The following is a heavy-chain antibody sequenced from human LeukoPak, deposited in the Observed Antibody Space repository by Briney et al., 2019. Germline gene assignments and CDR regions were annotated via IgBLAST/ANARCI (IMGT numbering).Heavy chain of an antibody. CDR1: GFTFSDSY. J-gene: IGHJ4*02. CDR2: STSSYT. Sequence: PGGSLRLSCAASGFTFSDSYMSWIPQAPGKGLEWVSYSTSSYTNYAESVKGRFTISRDNAKNSLYLQMNSLRAEDTAVYYCARGIYYFDSWGQGTLVTVSS. V-gene: IGHV3-11*03. CDR3: ARGIYYFDS. D-gene: IGHD5-12*01.